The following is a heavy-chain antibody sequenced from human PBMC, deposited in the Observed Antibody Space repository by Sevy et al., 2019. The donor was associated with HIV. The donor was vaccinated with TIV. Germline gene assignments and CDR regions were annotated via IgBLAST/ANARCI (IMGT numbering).Heavy chain of an antibody. CDR3: ARGSRAAAGDFDY. CDR2: ISYDGSNK. D-gene: IGHD6-13*01. V-gene: IGHV3-30-3*01. J-gene: IGHJ4*02. CDR1: GFTFSSYA. Sequence: GGSLRLSCAASGFTFSSYAMHWVRQAPGKGLEWVAAISYDGSNKYYADSVKGRFTISRDNSKNTLYLQMNSLRAEDTAVYYCARGSRAAAGDFDYWGQGTLVTVSS.